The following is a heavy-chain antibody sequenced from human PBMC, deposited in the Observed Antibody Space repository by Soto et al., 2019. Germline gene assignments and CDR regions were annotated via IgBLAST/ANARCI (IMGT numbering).Heavy chain of an antibody. J-gene: IGHJ4*02. V-gene: IGHV4-59*01. CDR3: ASIRSDFDY. D-gene: IGHD3-3*01. CDR1: GGSISSYY. Sequence: QVQLQESGPGLVKPSETLSLTCPVSGGSISSYYWSWIRQPPGKGLEWIGYIYYSGSTNYNPSLKSRVTISVDTSKSQFALKLSSVTAADTAVYYCASIRSDFDYWGQGTLVTVSS. CDR2: IYYSGST.